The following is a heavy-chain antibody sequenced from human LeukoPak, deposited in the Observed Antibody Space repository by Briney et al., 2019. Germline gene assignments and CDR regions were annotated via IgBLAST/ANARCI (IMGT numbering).Heavy chain of an antibody. J-gene: IGHJ4*02. V-gene: IGHV3-23*01. D-gene: IGHD5/OR15-5a*01. CDR3: AKARGSSVYEQFDY. CDR1: GFAFSTYA. Sequence: GGSLRLSCAASGFAFSTYAMTWVRQAPEKGLQWVSTISTSGRATYYADSVEGRFTISRDNSKNTLHLQMNSLRADDTAVYYCAKARGSSVYEQFDYWGQGTQVTVSP. CDR2: ISTSGRAT.